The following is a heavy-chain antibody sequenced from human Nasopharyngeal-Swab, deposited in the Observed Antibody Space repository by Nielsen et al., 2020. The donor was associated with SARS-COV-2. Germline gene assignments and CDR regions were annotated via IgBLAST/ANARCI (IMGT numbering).Heavy chain of an antibody. CDR1: GFTFSSYW. CDR2: SNTDGTST. D-gene: IGHD3-16*01. CDR3: GRDLGGRFST. Sequence: GESLKISCAASGFTFSSYWMHWVRQAPGKGLVWVSRSNTDGTSTSYADSVKGRLTIARDNAKNTLYMQMNSLRDEDTAVYYCGRDLGGRFSTWGQGTLVTVSS. V-gene: IGHV3-74*01. J-gene: IGHJ5*02.